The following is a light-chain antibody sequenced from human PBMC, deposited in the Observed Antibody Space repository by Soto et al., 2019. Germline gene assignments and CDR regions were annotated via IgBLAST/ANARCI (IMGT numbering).Light chain of an antibody. CDR2: GAS. V-gene: IGKV3-20*01. J-gene: IGKJ1*01. CDR1: QSVSNDF. CDR3: QQYGSSPPRT. Sequence: EIVLTQSPGILSLSPGERATLSCRASQSVSNDFLAWYQQKPGQAPRLLIYGASTRATDVPDRFSGSGSGADFTLTISRLEPEDFAVYNCQQYGSSPPRTVGQGTKVEMK.